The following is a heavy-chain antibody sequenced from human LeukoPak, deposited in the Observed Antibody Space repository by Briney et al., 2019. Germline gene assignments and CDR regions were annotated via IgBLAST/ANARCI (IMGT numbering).Heavy chain of an antibody. Sequence: SETLSLTCTVSGVSVISYYWSWVRQPPGKGLEYIGFIHHSGDTKYNPSLKSGVPMSVDTSQSQLFLMLSCVSAADSAVYYFARHNGVSYLDYWAQGTLVTVSS. V-gene: IGHV4-59*02. D-gene: IGHD2-8*01. CDR3: ARHNGVSYLDY. J-gene: IGHJ4*02. CDR2: IHHSGDT. CDR1: GVSVISYY.